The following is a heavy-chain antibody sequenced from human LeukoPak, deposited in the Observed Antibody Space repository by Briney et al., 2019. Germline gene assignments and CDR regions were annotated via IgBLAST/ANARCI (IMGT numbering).Heavy chain of an antibody. D-gene: IGHD3-22*01. CDR2: IRSDGSNK. J-gene: IGHJ4*02. V-gene: IGHV3-30*02. CDR3: AKDPKDSSGYYGWDY. CDR1: GFTFSSYG. Sequence: GGSLRLSCAASGFTFSSYGMHWVRQAPGKGLEWVAFIRSDGSNKYYADSVKGRFIISRDNSKNTLYLQMNSLRAEDTAVYYCAKDPKDSSGYYGWDYWGQGTLVTVSS.